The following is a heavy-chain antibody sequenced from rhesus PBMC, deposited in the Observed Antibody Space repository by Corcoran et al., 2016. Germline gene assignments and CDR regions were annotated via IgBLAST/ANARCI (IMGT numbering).Heavy chain of an antibody. CDR1: GGSISGSW. V-gene: IGHV4-173*01. CDR2: IDSSGST. CDR3: ARVSYLFWYFDL. Sequence: QLQLQESGPGLVKPSETLSLTCAVSGGSISGSWLTWIRQPPGKGLEWIGRIDSSGSTDANPSLKSRVTISRDTSKNQFSLKLSSVTAADTAVYYCARVSYLFWYFDLWGPGTPITISS. J-gene: IGHJ2*01.